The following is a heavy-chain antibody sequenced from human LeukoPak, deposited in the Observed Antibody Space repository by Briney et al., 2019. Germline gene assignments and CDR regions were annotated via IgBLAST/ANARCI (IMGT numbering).Heavy chain of an antibody. V-gene: IGHV1-24*01. CDR1: GYTLTELS. CDR3: ATDRGPKGYDILTGYSWVY. J-gene: IGHJ4*02. CDR2: FDPEDGET. Sequence: ASVKVSCKVSGYTLTELSMHWVRQAPGKGLEWMGGFDPEDGETIYAQKFQGRVTMTEDTSTDTAYMELSSLRSEDTAVYYCATDRGPKGYDILTGYSWVYWGQGTLVTVSS. D-gene: IGHD3-9*01.